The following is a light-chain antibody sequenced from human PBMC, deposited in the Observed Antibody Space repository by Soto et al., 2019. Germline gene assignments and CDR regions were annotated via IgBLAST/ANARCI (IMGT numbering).Light chain of an antibody. V-gene: IGLV2-11*01. CDR2: SVS. Sequence: ALTQPRSVSGSPGQSGTISCTGTSXDVGGHNYVSWYQQHPGKAPKLMISSVSKRPSGVPDRFSGSKSGNTASLTISGLQAEDEADYYCCSYAGSYTYVFGTGTKVTVL. CDR1: SXDVGGHNY. J-gene: IGLJ1*01. CDR3: CSYAGSYTYV.